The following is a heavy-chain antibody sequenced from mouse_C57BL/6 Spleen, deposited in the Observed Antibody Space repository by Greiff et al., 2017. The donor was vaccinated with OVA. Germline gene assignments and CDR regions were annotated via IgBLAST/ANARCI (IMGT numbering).Heavy chain of an antibody. Sequence: EVKLVESGGDLVKPGGSLKLSCAASGFTFSSYGMSWVRQTPDKRLEWVATISSGGSYTYYPDSVKGRFPISSDNAKNTLYLQMSSLKSEDTAMYYCARRGTWAMDYWGQGTSVTVSS. CDR3: ARRGTWAMDY. J-gene: IGHJ4*01. CDR1: GFTFSSYG. V-gene: IGHV5-6*02. D-gene: IGHD3-3*01. CDR2: ISSGGSYT.